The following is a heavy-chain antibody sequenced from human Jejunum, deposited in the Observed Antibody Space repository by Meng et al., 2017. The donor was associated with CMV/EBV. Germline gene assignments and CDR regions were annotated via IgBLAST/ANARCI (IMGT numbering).Heavy chain of an antibody. Sequence: EGSGLPLNDYTMNWVRQAPGKGLGGVSSISSSNTYIYYADSVKGRFTISRDNAKNSLYLQMNNLRADETAVYYCAREGYQRWFDPWGQGTRVTVSS. J-gene: IGHJ5*02. CDR3: AREGYQRWFDP. CDR1: GLPLNDYT. V-gene: IGHV3-21*01. CDR2: ISSSNTYI. D-gene: IGHD6-25*01.